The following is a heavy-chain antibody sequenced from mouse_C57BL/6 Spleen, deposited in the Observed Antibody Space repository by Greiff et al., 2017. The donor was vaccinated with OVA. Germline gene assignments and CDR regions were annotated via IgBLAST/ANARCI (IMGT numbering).Heavy chain of an antibody. V-gene: IGHV1-55*01. CDR3: ARGGKGSGSWFAY. Sequence: QVQLQQPGAELVKPGASVKMSCKASGYTFTSYWITWVKQRPGQGLEWIGDIYPGSGSTNYNEKFKSKATLTVDTSSSTAYMQRSSLTSEDSAVYYCARGGKGSGSWFAYWGQGTLVTVSA. CDR2: IYPGSGST. J-gene: IGHJ3*01. D-gene: IGHD1-1*02. CDR1: GYTFTSYW.